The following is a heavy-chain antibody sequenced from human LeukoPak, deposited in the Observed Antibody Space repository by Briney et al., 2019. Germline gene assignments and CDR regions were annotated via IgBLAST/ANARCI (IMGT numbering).Heavy chain of an antibody. CDR1: GYTFTGYY. CDR3: ARRAEQAPYYFDF. Sequence: GASVKVSCKASGYTFTGYYIHWVRQAPGQGLEWMGWINPNSGGTISAQKFHGRVTLTSDTSITTVYMDLSTLISDDTAVYYCARRAEQAPYYFDFWGQGTLVTVSS. D-gene: IGHD1/OR15-1a*01. J-gene: IGHJ4*02. CDR2: INPNSGGT. V-gene: IGHV1-2*02.